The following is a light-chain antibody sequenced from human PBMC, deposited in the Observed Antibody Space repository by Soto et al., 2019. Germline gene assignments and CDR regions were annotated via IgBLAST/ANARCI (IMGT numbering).Light chain of an antibody. CDR1: SSNIGSNT. V-gene: IGLV1-44*01. CDR3: AAWDDSLNGVV. Sequence: QSVLTQPPSASGTPGQRVTISCSGSSSNIGSNTVNWYQQVPGTAPKLLICSNNQRPSGVPDRFSGSKSGTSASLAIRGLQSEDEADYYCAAWDDSLNGVVFGGGTKVTVL. CDR2: SNN. J-gene: IGLJ2*01.